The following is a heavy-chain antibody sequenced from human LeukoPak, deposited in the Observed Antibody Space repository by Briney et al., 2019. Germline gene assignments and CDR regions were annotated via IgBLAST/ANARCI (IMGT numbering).Heavy chain of an antibody. CDR2: ISSNGGST. Sequence: GGSLRLSCSASGFTFSYYTMHWVRQTAGKGLEFVSGISSNGGSTYYADSLKGRFTISRDNSSNTLYLQMSSLRAEDTAVYYCVKGPPYDSLPYYFDYWGQGTLVTVSS. V-gene: IGHV3-64D*09. J-gene: IGHJ4*02. CDR3: VKGPPYDSLPYYFDY. D-gene: IGHD3-22*01. CDR1: GFTFSYYT.